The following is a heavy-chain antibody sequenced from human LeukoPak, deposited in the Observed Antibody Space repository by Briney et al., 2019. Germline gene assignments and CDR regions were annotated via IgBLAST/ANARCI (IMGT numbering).Heavy chain of an antibody. D-gene: IGHD2-21*02. Sequence: GGSLRLSCAASGFTFSVYWMHWVRQGPGGGPVWVSCISGDGSDTLYADSVKGRFTISRDNARNTVYLQMSNLGAEDTAVYYCARERLSYCGGDCPWGQGTQVTVSS. CDR1: GFTFSVYW. V-gene: IGHV3-74*01. CDR2: ISGDGSDT. CDR3: ARERLSYCGGDCP. J-gene: IGHJ5*02.